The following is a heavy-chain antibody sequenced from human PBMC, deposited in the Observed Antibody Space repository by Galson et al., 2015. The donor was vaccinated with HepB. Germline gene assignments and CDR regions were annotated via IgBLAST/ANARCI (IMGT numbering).Heavy chain of an antibody. J-gene: IGHJ4*02. CDR2: ISSSGSTI. D-gene: IGHD3-9*01. V-gene: IGHV3-11*04. CDR1: GFTFSDYY. Sequence: SLRLSCAASGFTFSDYYMSWIRQAPGKGLEWVSYISSSGSTIYYADSVKGRFTISRDNAKNSLYLQMNSLRAEDTAVYYCALHYDILTGYYWWGQGTLVTVSS. CDR3: ALHYDILTGYYW.